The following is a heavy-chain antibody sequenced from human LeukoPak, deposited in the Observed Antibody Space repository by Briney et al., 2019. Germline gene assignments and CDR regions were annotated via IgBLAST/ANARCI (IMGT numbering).Heavy chain of an antibody. J-gene: IGHJ5*02. Sequence: GASVKVSCKASGYTFTSYGISWVRQAPGQGLEWMGRIIPILGIANYAQKFQGRVTITADKSTSTAYMELSSLRSEDTAVYYCARDEGPNDVWFDPWGQGTLVTVSS. CDR1: GYTFTSYG. CDR3: ARDEGPNDVWFDP. CDR2: IIPILGIA. D-gene: IGHD3-16*01. V-gene: IGHV1-69*04.